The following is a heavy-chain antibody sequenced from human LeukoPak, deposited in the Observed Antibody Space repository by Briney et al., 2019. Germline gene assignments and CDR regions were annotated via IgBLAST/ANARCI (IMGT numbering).Heavy chain of an antibody. CDR3: AGSACGGDCYSGFYYYYGMDV. V-gene: IGHV1-8*01. D-gene: IGHD2-21*02. J-gene: IGHJ6*02. CDR1: GYTFTSYD. Sequence: ASVKVSCKASGYTFTSYDINWVRQATGQGLEWMGWMNPNSGNTGYAQKFQGRVTMTRNTSISTAYMELSSLRSEDTAVYYCAGSACGGDCYSGFYYYYGMDVWGQGTTVTVSS. CDR2: MNPNSGNT.